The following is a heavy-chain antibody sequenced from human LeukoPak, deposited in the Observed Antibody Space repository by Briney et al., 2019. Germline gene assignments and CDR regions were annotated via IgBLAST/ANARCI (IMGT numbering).Heavy chain of an antibody. CDR1: GGSISSYY. V-gene: IGHV4-59*12. CDR3: AKDLAVAGTPFDY. J-gene: IGHJ4*02. D-gene: IGHD6-19*01. CDR2: IYYRGST. Sequence: SETLSLTCTVSGGSISSYYWSWIRQPPGKGLEWIGYIYYRGSTYYNPSLKSRLTISVDTSKNQFSLKLSSVTAADTAVYYCAKDLAVAGTPFDYWGQGTLVTVSS.